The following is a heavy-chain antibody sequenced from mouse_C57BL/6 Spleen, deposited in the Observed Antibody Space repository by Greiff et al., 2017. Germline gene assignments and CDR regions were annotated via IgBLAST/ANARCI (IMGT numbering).Heavy chain of an antibody. CDR1: GFSLTSYG. J-gene: IGHJ3*01. Sequence: VQLVESGPGLVAPSQSLSITCTVSGFSLTSYGVPWVRQPPGKGLEWLVVIWSDGSTTYNSALKSRLSISKDNSKSQVCLIMNSLQTDDTAMYYCARQDYGSSYGFAYWGQGTLVTVSA. CDR2: IWSDGST. V-gene: IGHV2-6-1*01. CDR3: ARQDYGSSYGFAY. D-gene: IGHD1-1*01.